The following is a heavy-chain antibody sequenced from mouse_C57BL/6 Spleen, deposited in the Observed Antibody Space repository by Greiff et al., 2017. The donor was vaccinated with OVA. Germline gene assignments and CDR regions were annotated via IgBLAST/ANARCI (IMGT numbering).Heavy chain of an antibody. CDR2: INPNNGGT. J-gene: IGHJ2*01. D-gene: IGHD2-10*01. CDR1: GYTFTDYH. Sequence: EVQLQQSGPELVKPGASVKMSCKASGYTFTDYHMHWVKQSHGKSLEWIGYINPNNGGTSYNQKFKGKATLTVNKSSSTAYMELRSLTSEDSAVYYCARSYYGNHYFDYWGQGTTLTVSS. V-gene: IGHV1-22*01. CDR3: ARSYYGNHYFDY.